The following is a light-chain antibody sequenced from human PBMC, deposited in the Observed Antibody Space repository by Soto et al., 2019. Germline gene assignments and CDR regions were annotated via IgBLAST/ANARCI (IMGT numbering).Light chain of an antibody. CDR3: AAWDASLSACV. V-gene: IGLV2-11*01. CDR2: GVS. Sequence: QSALTQPRSVSGSPGQSVTISCTGTSSDVGGYKYVSWYQQKPGKAPKLIIYGVSRWPSGVPDRFSGSRSGTSASLAIVGLRSEDEAIYYCAAWDASLSACVFGNGTKLTVL. CDR1: SSDVGGYKY. J-gene: IGLJ1*01.